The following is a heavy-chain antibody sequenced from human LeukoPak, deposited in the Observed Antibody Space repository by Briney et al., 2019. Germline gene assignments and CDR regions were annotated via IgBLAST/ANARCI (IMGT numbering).Heavy chain of an antibody. J-gene: IGHJ6*02. Sequence: PGGSLRLSCAASGFTFSSYAMSWVRQAPGKGLEWVAAISGRGGSTYYADSVKGRFTISRDNSKNTLYLQMNSLRAEDTAVYYCAQLNTRNYYDSSGYYPYGMDVWGQGTTVTVSS. CDR3: AQLNTRNYYDSSGYYPYGMDV. CDR2: ISGRGGST. V-gene: IGHV3-23*01. CDR1: GFTFSSYA. D-gene: IGHD3-22*01.